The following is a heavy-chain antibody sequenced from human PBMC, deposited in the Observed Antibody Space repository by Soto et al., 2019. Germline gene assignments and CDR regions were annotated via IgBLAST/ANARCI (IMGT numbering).Heavy chain of an antibody. CDR3: ARRTTATAVWFDP. V-gene: IGHV4-39*01. CDR2: IYYSGST. J-gene: IGHJ5*02. D-gene: IGHD1-1*01. CDR1: GGSISSSSYY. Sequence: QLQLQESGPGLVKPSETLSLTCTVSGGSISSSSYYLGWIRQPPGKGLEWIGSIYYSGSTYYNPSFKSGVTISVETSKNRVYMRLSSVTAADTAVYYCARRTTATAVWFDPWGEGTLVTVAS.